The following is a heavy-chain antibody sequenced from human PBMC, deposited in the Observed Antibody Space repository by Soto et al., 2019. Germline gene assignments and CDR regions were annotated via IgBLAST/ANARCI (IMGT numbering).Heavy chain of an antibody. J-gene: IGHJ6*02. D-gene: IGHD2-2*01. CDR3: ARGGLVVVVVPAPYGMDV. Sequence: PSETLSLTCTVSCGSISSGGYYWSWIRQHPGKGLEWIGYIYYSGSTYYNPSLKSRVTISVDTSKNQFSLKLSSVTAADTAVYYCARGGLVVVVVPAPYGMDVWGQGTTVTVSS. V-gene: IGHV4-31*03. CDR1: CGSISSGGYY. CDR2: IYYSGST.